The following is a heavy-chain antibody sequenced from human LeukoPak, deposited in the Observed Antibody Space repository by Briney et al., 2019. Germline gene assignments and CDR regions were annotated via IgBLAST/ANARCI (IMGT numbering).Heavy chain of an antibody. D-gene: IGHD3-3*01. J-gene: IGHJ4*02. CDR1: GYTFTSYG. Sequence: ASVKVSCKASGYTFTSYGISWVRQAPGQGLEWMGWINPNSGGTNYAQKFQGRVTMTRDTSISTAYMELSRLRSDDTAVYYCARDHQFSYYDFWSGYPLDYWGQGTLVTVSS. CDR3: ARDHQFSYYDFWSGYPLDY. V-gene: IGHV1-2*02. CDR2: INPNSGGT.